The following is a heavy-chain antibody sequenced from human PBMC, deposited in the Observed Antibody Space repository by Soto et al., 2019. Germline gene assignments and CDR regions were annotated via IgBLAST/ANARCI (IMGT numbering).Heavy chain of an antibody. D-gene: IGHD6-13*01. J-gene: IGHJ5*02. CDR1: GFTFTSSA. Sequence: SVKVSCKASGFTFTSSAVQWVRQARGQRLEWIGWIVVGSGNTNYAQKFQERVTITRDMSTSTAYMEPSSLRSEDTAVYYCAAAAGRNWFDPWGQGTLVTVSS. CDR3: AAAAGRNWFDP. CDR2: IVVGSGNT. V-gene: IGHV1-58*01.